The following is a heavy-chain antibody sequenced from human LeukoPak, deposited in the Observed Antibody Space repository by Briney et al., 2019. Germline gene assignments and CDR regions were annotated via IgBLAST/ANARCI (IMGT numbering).Heavy chain of an antibody. V-gene: IGHV1-18*04. Sequence: ASVKVSCKASGYTFTSYGISWVRQAPGQGLEWMGWISAYNGNTNYAQKFQGRVTMTTDTSTSTAYMELRSLRSDDTAVYYCARDAWYSGYEAELVLGWFDPWGQGTLVTVSS. J-gene: IGHJ5*02. D-gene: IGHD5-12*01. CDR1: GYTFTSYG. CDR2: ISAYNGNT. CDR3: ARDAWYSGYEAELVLGWFDP.